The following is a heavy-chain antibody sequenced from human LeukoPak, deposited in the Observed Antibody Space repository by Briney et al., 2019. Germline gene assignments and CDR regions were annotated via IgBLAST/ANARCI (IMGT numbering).Heavy chain of an antibody. CDR1: GGSFSGYY. CDR2: INHSGST. D-gene: IGHD3-22*01. J-gene: IGHJ5*02. V-gene: IGHV4-34*01. Sequence: SETLSLTRAVYGGSFSGYYWSWIRQPPGKGLEWIGEINHSGSTNYNPSLKSRVTISADTSKNQFSLKVSSVTAADTAVYYCARKSGYYNWFDPWGQGTPVTVSS. CDR3: ARKSGYYNWFDP.